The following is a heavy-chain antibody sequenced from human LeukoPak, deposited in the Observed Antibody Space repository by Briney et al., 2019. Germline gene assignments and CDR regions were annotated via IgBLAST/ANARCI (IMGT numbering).Heavy chain of an antibody. J-gene: IGHJ4*02. D-gene: IGHD6-19*01. Sequence: PGGSLRLSCAASGFTFSSYWMSRVRQAPGKGLEWVANIKQDGSEKYYVDSVKGRFTISRDNAKNSLYLQMNSLRAEDTAVYYCARLSYSSGWYVPNDYWGQGTLVTVSS. CDR2: IKQDGSEK. CDR1: GFTFSSYW. CDR3: ARLSYSSGWYVPNDY. V-gene: IGHV3-7*01.